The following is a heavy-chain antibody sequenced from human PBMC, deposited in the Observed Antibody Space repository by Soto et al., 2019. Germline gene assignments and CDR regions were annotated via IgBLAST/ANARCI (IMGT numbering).Heavy chain of an antibody. CDR3: ARDPGVGIAVAGTFDY. D-gene: IGHD6-19*01. V-gene: IGHV4-61*01. Sequence: SETLSLTCTVSGGSVSSGSYYWSWIRQPPGKGLEWIGYIYYSGSTNYNPSLKSRVTISVDTSKNQFSLKLSSVTAADTAVYYCARDPGVGIAVAGTFDYWGQGTLVTVSS. CDR2: IYYSGST. CDR1: GGSVSSGSYY. J-gene: IGHJ4*02.